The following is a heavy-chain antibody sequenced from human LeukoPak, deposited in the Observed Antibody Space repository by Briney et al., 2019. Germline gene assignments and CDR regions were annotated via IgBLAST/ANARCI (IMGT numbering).Heavy chain of an antibody. Sequence: GRSLRLSCAASGFTFDDYAMHWVRQAPGKGLEWVSGISWNSGSIGYADSVKGRFTISRDNAKNSLYLQMNSLRAEDTALYYCAKGLVSHLPYVFDIWGQGTMVTVSS. J-gene: IGHJ3*02. CDR2: ISWNSGSI. D-gene: IGHD2-8*01. V-gene: IGHV3-9*01. CDR1: GFTFDDYA. CDR3: AKGLVSHLPYVFDI.